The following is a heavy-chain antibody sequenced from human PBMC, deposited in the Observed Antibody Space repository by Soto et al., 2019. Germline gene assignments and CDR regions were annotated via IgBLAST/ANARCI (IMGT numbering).Heavy chain of an antibody. J-gene: IGHJ4*02. Sequence: ASVKVSCKASGYTFTSYAMHWVRQAPGQRLEWMGWINAGNGNTKYSQKFQGRVTITRDTSASTAYMELSSLRSEDTAVYYCARYRAYIAAEYYFDYWGQGTLVNVSS. CDR2: INAGNGNT. D-gene: IGHD6-13*01. CDR1: GYTFTSYA. V-gene: IGHV1-3*01. CDR3: ARYRAYIAAEYYFDY.